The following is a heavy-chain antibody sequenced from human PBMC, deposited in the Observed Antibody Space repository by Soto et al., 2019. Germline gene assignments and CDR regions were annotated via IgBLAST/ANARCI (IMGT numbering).Heavy chain of an antibody. J-gene: IGHJ6*02. CDR1: GGSISSGDYY. Sequence: SETLSLTCTVSGGSISSGDYYWSWIRQPPGKGLEWIGYIYYSGSTYYNPSLKSRVTISVDTSKNQFSLKLSSVTAADTAVYYCARFSGYFGDYYYYGMDVWGQGTTVTVSS. V-gene: IGHV4-30-4*01. D-gene: IGHD3-9*01. CDR3: ARFSGYFGDYYYYGMDV. CDR2: IYYSGST.